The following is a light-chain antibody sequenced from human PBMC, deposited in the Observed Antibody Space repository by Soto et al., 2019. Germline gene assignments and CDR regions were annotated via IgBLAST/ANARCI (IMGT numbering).Light chain of an antibody. CDR3: QQYGSSPLT. V-gene: IGKV3-20*01. Sequence: EIVMTQSPATLSVSPGETATLSCRASQYVSNKVAWYQQKPGQAPRLLIYGASSRATGIPDRFSGSGSGTDFTLTISRLEPEDFAVYYCQQYGSSPLTFGGGTKVDIK. J-gene: IGKJ4*01. CDR2: GAS. CDR1: QYVSNK.